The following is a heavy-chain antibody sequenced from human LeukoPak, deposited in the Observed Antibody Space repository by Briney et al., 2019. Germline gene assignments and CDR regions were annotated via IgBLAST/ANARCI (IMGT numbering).Heavy chain of an antibody. CDR3: AHAGAYCNGGSCYAGS. D-gene: IGHD2-15*01. CDR1: GFTFSSYA. Sequence: GGSLRLSCAASGFTFSSYAMHWVRQAPGKGLEWVALISFDGSDKYYADSVKGRCTISRDNSKNTLYLQMNSLRAEDTAVYYCAHAGAYCNGGSCYAGSWGQGTLVTVSS. J-gene: IGHJ5*02. V-gene: IGHV3-30*04. CDR2: ISFDGSDK.